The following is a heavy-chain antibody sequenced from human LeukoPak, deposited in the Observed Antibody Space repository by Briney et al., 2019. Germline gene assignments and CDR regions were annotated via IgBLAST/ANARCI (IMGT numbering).Heavy chain of an antibody. CDR3: AKDRYSYAFEYSDS. CDR1: GFTFSSYG. V-gene: IGHV3-30*18. Sequence: GGSLRLSCAASGFTFSSYGMHWVRQAPGKGLDWVAVISNDGSKKYYADSVKGRFTNSRDNSKNTLSLQVSSLRTEDTAVYYYAKDRYSYAFEYSDSWGQGTLVTVSS. J-gene: IGHJ4*02. CDR2: ISNDGSKK. D-gene: IGHD5-18*01.